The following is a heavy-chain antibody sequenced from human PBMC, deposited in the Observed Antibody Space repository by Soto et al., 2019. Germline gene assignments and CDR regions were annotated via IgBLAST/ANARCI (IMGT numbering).Heavy chain of an antibody. CDR1: GVTFSSYA. CDR2: ISGSGGST. V-gene: IGHV3-23*01. D-gene: IGHD3-3*01. J-gene: IGHJ4*02. Sequence: GGSLRLSCAASGVTFSSYAMSWVRQAPGKGLEWVSAISGSGGSTYYADSVKGRFTISRDNSKNTLYLQMDSLRAEDTAVYYCAKARALYYDFWSGYPVDYWGQGTLVTVSS. CDR3: AKARALYYDFWSGYPVDY.